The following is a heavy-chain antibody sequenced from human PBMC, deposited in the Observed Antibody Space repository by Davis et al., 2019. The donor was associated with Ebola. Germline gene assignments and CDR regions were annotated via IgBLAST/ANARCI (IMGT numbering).Heavy chain of an antibody. CDR1: GFVFSSYA. V-gene: IGHV3-64D*08. J-gene: IGHJ5*02. D-gene: IGHD3-3*01. CDR3: VGQYHDLWSGYYPRWVDP. CDR2: ICGSGDST. Sequence: GGSLRLSCSVSGFVFSSYAMHWVRQAPGKGLEYVSAICGSGDSTYYADSVKGRFTISRDNSKNTLSLQMRSLRTEDTAVYYCVGQYHDLWSGYYPRWVDPWGQGTLVTVSS.